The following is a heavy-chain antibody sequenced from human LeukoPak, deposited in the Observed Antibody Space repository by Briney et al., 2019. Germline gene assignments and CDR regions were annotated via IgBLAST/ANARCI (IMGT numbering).Heavy chain of an antibody. CDR2: IYYSGST. D-gene: IGHD5-12*01. CDR3: ARGVVTTNLDYFDY. Sequence: PSETLSLTCTVSGGSISSYYWSWIRQPPGKGLERIGYIYYSGSTNYNPSLKSRVTISVDTSKNQFSLKLSSVTAADTAVYYCARGVVTTNLDYFDYWGQGTLVTVSS. J-gene: IGHJ4*02. CDR1: GGSISSYY. V-gene: IGHV4-59*01.